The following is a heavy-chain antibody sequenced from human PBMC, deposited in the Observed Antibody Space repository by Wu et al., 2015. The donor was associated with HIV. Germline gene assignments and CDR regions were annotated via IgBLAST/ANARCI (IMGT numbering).Heavy chain of an antibody. D-gene: IGHD1-1*01. V-gene: IGHV1-18*01. CDR1: GYSFINYG. Sequence: QVQLVQSGPEVKKPGSSVKVSCKASGYSFINYGINWVRQAPGQGLECLGWISTYNGNTNYAQKFQGRVTMTTDTSTSTAYMELRSLRSDDTAVYYCARDGSLSALENWFDPGAREPWSPSP. CDR3: ARDGSLSALENWFDP. J-gene: IGHJ5*02. CDR2: ISTYNGNT.